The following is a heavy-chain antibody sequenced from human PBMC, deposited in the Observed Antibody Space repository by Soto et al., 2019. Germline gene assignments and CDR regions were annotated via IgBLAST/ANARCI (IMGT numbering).Heavy chain of an antibody. D-gene: IGHD2-2*01. J-gene: IGHJ4*02. Sequence: EVQLVESGGGLVQPGGSLRLSCVVSGFTFSNYWMSWVRQAPGKGLEWVANIKEDGSEKCYVDSVKGRFTISRDNAENSVYLQMNSLRDEDTAVYYCARDEVGPGNYWGQGTLVTVSS. V-gene: IGHV3-7*04. CDR3: ARDEVGPGNY. CDR2: IKEDGSEK. CDR1: GFTFSNYW.